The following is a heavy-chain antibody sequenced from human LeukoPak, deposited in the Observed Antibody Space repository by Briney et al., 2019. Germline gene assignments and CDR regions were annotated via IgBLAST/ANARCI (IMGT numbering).Heavy chain of an antibody. Sequence: VASVKVSCKASGYTFTNYGISWVRQAPGQGLEWMGWLSAYNGDRSYAQNLQGRVIMTTDTSTSTAYMELRSLTYDDTAVYYCARDRCSSTSCRLDYWGQGTLVTVSS. CDR1: GYTFTNYG. CDR3: ARDRCSSTSCRLDY. D-gene: IGHD2-2*01. CDR2: LSAYNGDR. J-gene: IGHJ4*02. V-gene: IGHV1-18*01.